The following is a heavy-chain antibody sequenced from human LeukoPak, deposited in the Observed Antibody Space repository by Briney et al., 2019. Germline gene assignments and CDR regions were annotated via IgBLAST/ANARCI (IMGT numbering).Heavy chain of an antibody. D-gene: IGHD2-2*01. Sequence: SETLSLTCTVSGASIRDYHWGWIRHPPGRGLEWIGYIFYTGSTSSSPSLKSRVTISADTSKSQFSLRLTSVTAADTALYYCASLVVVPADHFDPWSQGPLVTVSS. CDR3: ASLVVVPADHFDP. CDR2: IFYTGST. CDR1: GASIRDYH. V-gene: IGHV4-59*12. J-gene: IGHJ5*02.